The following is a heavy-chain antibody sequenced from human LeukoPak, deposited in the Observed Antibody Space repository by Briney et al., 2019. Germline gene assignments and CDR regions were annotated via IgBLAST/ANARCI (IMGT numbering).Heavy chain of an antibody. D-gene: IGHD3-3*01. CDR3: ARGPRYDFWSGYPYYGMDV. CDR1: GGSISSSSYY. J-gene: IGHJ6*02. V-gene: IGHV4-39*07. Sequence: PSETLSLTCTVSGGSISSSSYYWGWIRQPPGKGLEWIGEINHSGSTNYNPSLKSRVTISVDTSKNQFSLKLSSVTAADTAVYYCARGPRYDFWSGYPYYGMDVWGQGTTVTVSS. CDR2: INHSGST.